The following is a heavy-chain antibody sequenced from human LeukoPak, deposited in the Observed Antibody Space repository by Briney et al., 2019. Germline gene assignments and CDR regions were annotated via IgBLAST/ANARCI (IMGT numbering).Heavy chain of an antibody. D-gene: IGHD6-6*01. CDR3: ATETSIALDY. CDR1: GFTFSSFE. V-gene: IGHV3-48*03. J-gene: IGHJ4*02. CDR2: ISSSGSTK. Sequence: GGSLRLSCAASGFTFSSFEMNWVRQAPGKGLEWVSYISSSGSTKYYADSVKGRFTISRDNAKNSLYLQMNSLRAEDTAVYYCATETSIALDYWGQGTLVTVSS.